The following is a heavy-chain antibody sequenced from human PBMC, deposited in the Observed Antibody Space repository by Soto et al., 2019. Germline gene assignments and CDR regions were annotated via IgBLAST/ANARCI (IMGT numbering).Heavy chain of an antibody. Sequence: GESLKISCKWSGYSFSIFWISWVRQMPGKGLEWMGRIDASDSYTNYSPSFQGHVTISVDKSVSTAYLHWESLKASDSAIYYCPRKSGSGNDWDSWGQGTLVTVSS. CDR1: GYSFSIFW. J-gene: IGHJ4*02. CDR2: IDASDSYT. CDR3: PRKSGSGNDWDS. V-gene: IGHV5-10-1*01. D-gene: IGHD5-12*01.